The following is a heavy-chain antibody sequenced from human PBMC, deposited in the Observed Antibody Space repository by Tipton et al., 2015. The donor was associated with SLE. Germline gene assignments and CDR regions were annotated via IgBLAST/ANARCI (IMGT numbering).Heavy chain of an antibody. CDR1: GGSISSGGYY. V-gene: IGHV4-39*07. J-gene: IGHJ3*02. Sequence: TLSLTCTVSGGSISSGGYYWSWIRQPPGKGLEWIGEINHSGSTNYNPSLKSRVTISVDTSKNQFSLKLSSVTAADTAVYYCASRKPALIWGQGTMVTVSS. D-gene: IGHD2-2*01. CDR3: ASRKPALI. CDR2: INHSGST.